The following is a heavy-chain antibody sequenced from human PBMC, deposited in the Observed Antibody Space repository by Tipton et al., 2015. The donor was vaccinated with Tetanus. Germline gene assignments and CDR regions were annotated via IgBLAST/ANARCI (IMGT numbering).Heavy chain of an antibody. V-gene: IGHV4-31*03. CDR2: RYYTGST. J-gene: IGHJ3*02. CDR3: ARLYGSTWSDYGAFDI. CDR1: GASINSGGYY. D-gene: IGHD3-16*01. Sequence: TLSLTCTVSGASINSGGYYWTWIRQRPGKGLEWIGYRYYTGSTYYTPYLRSRVTISFDTSQNQFSLNLTSVTAAGTAVYYCARLYGSTWSDYGAFDIWGRGTLVTVSS.